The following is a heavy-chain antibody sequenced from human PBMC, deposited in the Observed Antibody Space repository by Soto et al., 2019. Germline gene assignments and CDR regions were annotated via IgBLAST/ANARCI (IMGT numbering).Heavy chain of an antibody. CDR2: IWYDGSNK. V-gene: IGHV3-33*01. Sequence: QVQLVESGGGVVQPGRSLRLSCAASGFTFSSYGMHWVRQAPGKGLEWVAVIWYDGSNKYYADSVKGRFTISRDNSKNTRYLQMNSLRAEDTAVYYCARDPDYGSGVDYWGQGTLVTVSS. D-gene: IGHD3-10*01. CDR1: GFTFSSYG. J-gene: IGHJ4*02. CDR3: ARDPDYGSGVDY.